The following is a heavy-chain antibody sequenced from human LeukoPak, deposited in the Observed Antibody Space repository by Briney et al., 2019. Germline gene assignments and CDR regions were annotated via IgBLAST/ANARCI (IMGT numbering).Heavy chain of an antibody. J-gene: IGHJ4*02. V-gene: IGHV4-4*07. CDR1: GGSSSSYY. CDR2: IYTSGTT. Sequence: SETLSLTCTVSGGSSSSYYWSWIRQPAGKGLEWIGRIYTSGTTNYNPSLKSRVTMTVDTSKNQFSLKLSSVTAADTAVYYCASEGYPKSSDYWGQGTLVTVSS. CDR3: ASEGYPKSSDY. D-gene: IGHD6-13*01.